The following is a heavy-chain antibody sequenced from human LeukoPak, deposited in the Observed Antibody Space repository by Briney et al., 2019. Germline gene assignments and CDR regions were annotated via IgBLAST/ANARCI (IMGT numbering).Heavy chain of an antibody. Sequence: GGSLRLSCAASGFSFSSYGMHWVRQAPGKGLEWVAFLRYDGSDKYYADSVKGRFTISRDNSKNTLYLQMNSLRAEDTAVYYCAKVDRITMIIGPFGYWGQGTLVTVSS. CDR2: LRYDGSDK. J-gene: IGHJ4*02. V-gene: IGHV3-30*02. D-gene: IGHD3-22*01. CDR3: AKVDRITMIIGPFGY. CDR1: GFSFSSYG.